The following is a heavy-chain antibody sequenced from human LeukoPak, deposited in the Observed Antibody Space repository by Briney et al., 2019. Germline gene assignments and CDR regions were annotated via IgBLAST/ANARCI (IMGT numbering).Heavy chain of an antibody. Sequence: EASVTVSCKASGYTFTSYYMHWVRQAPGQGLEWMGIINPSGGDTTYAQKFQGRITMTRDTSTSTIYMELSSLRSEDTAVYYCARVRGAFDIWGQGTMVTVSS. CDR3: ARVRGAFDI. CDR2: INPSGGDT. V-gene: IGHV1-46*01. D-gene: IGHD3-10*01. J-gene: IGHJ3*02. CDR1: GYTFTSYY.